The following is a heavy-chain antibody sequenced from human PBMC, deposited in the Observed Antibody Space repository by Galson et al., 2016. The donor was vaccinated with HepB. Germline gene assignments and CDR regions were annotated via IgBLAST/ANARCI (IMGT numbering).Heavy chain of an antibody. Sequence: SLRLSCAASGFTFPTSVFHRVRQAPGKGLEWVAGISHDGKGTYYTDSVKGRCIISRDNSKSTLYLQVDSLRAEDTALYYCAREGFTSGRCGGFDYWGQGALVTVSS. CDR3: AREGFTSGRCGGFDY. CDR2: ISHDGKGT. CDR1: GFTFPTSV. J-gene: IGHJ4*02. D-gene: IGHD5-12*01. V-gene: IGHV3-30*04.